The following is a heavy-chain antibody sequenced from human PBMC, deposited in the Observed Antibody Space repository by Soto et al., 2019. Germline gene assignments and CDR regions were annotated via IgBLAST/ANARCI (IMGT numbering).Heavy chain of an antibody. Sequence: QVQLVQSGAEVKKPGASVKVSCKASGYTFTSYGISWVRQAPGQGLEWMGWISANNGNTKYAQNFQGRVTMTTDTSTSTVYIELRSLRSDDTAVYYCARAYSPGLFDPWGQGTLVTVSS. V-gene: IGHV1-18*01. CDR2: ISANNGNT. CDR3: ARAYSPGLFDP. D-gene: IGHD2-15*01. CDR1: GYTFTSYG. J-gene: IGHJ5*02.